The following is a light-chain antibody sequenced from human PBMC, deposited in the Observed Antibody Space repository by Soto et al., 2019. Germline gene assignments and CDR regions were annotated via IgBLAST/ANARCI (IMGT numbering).Light chain of an antibody. CDR3: AAWDDSHWV. CDR2: RNN. CDR1: SSNIGSNY. V-gene: IGLV1-47*01. Sequence: QAVVTQPPSASGTPGQRVTISCSGSSSNIGSNYVYWYQQLPGTAPKLLIYRNNQRPSGVPDRFSGSKSGTSASLAISGLRSEDEADYYCAAWDDSHWVFGGGTQLTLL. J-gene: IGLJ3*02.